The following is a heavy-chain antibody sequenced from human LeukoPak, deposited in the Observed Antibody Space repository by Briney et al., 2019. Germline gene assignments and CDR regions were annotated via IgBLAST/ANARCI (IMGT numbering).Heavy chain of an antibody. J-gene: IGHJ6*02. D-gene: IGHD2-2*01. Sequence: GGSLRLSCAASGFTFNSYAMSWVRQAPGKGPEWVSGISGSGGSTYYADSVKGPFTISRDNSKYTLYLQMNSLRAEDTAVYYCARATWYCSSTSCHGDYYYYGMDVWGQGTAVTVSS. CDR3: ARATWYCSSTSCHGDYYYYGMDV. CDR1: GFTFNSYA. V-gene: IGHV3-23*01. CDR2: ISGSGGST.